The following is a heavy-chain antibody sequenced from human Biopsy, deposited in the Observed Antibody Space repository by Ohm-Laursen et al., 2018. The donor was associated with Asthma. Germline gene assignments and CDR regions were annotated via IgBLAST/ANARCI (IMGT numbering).Heavy chain of an antibody. Sequence: SLRLSCTASGFSFDSHAMHWVRQAPGKGLEWLAVMSCDGANKYHADSVKGRFFISRDNSENTLYLQMNSLRAEDTAVYYCATFPYGDYLPLDYWGQGTLVTVSS. CDR3: ATFPYGDYLPLDY. D-gene: IGHD4-17*01. V-gene: IGHV3-30-3*01. CDR1: GFSFDSHA. CDR2: MSCDGANK. J-gene: IGHJ4*02.